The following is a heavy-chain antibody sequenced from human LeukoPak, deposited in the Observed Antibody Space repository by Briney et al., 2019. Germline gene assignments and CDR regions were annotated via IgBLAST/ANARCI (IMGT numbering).Heavy chain of an antibody. V-gene: IGHV3-23*01. CDR3: AKDRQAVRDAFDI. D-gene: IGHD6-19*01. CDR2: ITGSGGAT. Sequence: GGSLRLSCSASGFTFNNYWMNWVRQAPGKGLEWVAAITGSGGATYYAVSVKGRFTISRDNSKNTLFLQMRSLRADDTAVYYCAKDRQAVRDAFDIWGQGTTVSVSS. J-gene: IGHJ3*02. CDR1: GFTFNNYW.